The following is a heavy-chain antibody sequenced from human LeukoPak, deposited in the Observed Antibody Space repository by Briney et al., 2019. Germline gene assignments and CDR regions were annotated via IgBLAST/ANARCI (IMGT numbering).Heavy chain of an antibody. CDR3: ATGGLDYVGDQNFDY. J-gene: IGHJ4*02. CDR1: GYSLTELF. D-gene: IGHD4-17*01. V-gene: IGHV1-24*01. Sequence: ASVKVSCKVSGYSLTELFMHWVRQAPGKGLEWMGGFEPEDGETIYAQRFQGRVTMTEDTSTDTAYMELSSLRSEDTAVYYCATGGLDYVGDQNFDYWGQGTLVSVSS. CDR2: FEPEDGET.